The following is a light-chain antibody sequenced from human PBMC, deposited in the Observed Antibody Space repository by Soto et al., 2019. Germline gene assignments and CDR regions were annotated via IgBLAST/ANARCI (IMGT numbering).Light chain of an antibody. CDR2: AAA. J-gene: IGKJ5*01. Sequence: DIQMTQSPSSLSASLGDTITISCRTSQNIKRYLNWYQKKEGRAPQLLMFAAANLESGVPSRFRGSGSGTDFTLTISRLEPEDFAVYYCQQYGSSPITFGQGTRLEIK. CDR3: QQYGSSPIT. CDR1: QNIKRY. V-gene: IGKV1-39*01.